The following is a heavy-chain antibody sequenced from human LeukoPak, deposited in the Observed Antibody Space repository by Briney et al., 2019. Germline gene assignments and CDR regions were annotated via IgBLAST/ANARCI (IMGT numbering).Heavy chain of an antibody. CDR2: ISYDGSNK. J-gene: IGHJ3*02. CDR1: GFTFNTYG. V-gene: IGHV3-30*03. Sequence: GGSLRLSCAASGFTFNTYGMHWVRQAPGKGLEWVAIISYDGSNKYYADSVKGRFAISRDNSKNTLYLQMNSLRGEDTAVYYCARPLSGYCSSTSCYRKSHAFDIWGQGTMVTVSS. CDR3: ARPLSGYCSSTSCYRKSHAFDI. D-gene: IGHD2-2*01.